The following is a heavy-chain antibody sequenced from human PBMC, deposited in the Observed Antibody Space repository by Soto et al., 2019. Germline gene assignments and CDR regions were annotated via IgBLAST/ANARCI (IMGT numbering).Heavy chain of an antibody. J-gene: IGHJ5*02. CDR3: VKNSGWFNT. V-gene: IGHV3-23*01. CDR1: GFTLGTTD. D-gene: IGHD3-10*01. CDR2: IDGSGGIT. Sequence: PGGSLRLCCAASGFTLGTTDMSWVRQAPGEGLEWVSTIDGSGGITYYADSVKGRLTISRDNSRNTVYLQMNSLRGDDTALYYCVKNSGWFNTWGQGALVTVS.